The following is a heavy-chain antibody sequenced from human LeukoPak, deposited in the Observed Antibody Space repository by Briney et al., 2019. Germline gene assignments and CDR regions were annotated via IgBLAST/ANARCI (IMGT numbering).Heavy chain of an antibody. J-gene: IGHJ2*01. CDR2: IGFTGDT. CDR1: GFTFSNYD. CDR3: TRESCGSSAACAGGLYSDF. D-gene: IGHD2-15*01. V-gene: IGHV3-13*01. Sequence: GGSLRLSCAASGFTFSNYDFDWVRQAPGKGLEWVAAIGFTGDTYYADSVKGRFTISRENAASSLYLQMLSLRDGDTALYYCTRESCGSSAACAGGLYSDFWGRGTLVTVYS.